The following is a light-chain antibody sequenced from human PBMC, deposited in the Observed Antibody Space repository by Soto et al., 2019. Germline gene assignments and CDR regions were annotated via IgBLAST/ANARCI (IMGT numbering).Light chain of an antibody. Sequence: DVVLTQSPLSLPVALGQPASISCRSSQSLVFSDGNTYLNWFQQRPGQSPRRLIYKVSNRDSGVTNRLSGSGSRTDFLLKISRVDAEDVGVYYCMQGTRCLWTFGQGTKVEIK. V-gene: IGKV2-30*01. J-gene: IGKJ1*01. CDR1: QSLVFSDGNTY. CDR2: KVS. CDR3: MQGTRCLWT.